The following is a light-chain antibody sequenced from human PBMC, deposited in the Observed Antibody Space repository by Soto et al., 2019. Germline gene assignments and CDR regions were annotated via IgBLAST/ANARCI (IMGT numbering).Light chain of an antibody. V-gene: IGLV2-14*03. CDR2: DVS. CDR1: SSDFGGYNY. CDR3: CSYTTSNTRQIV. J-gene: IGLJ1*01. Sequence: QSALTQPASVSGSPGQSITISCTGTSSDFGGYNYVSWYQHHPGKAPQLMIYDVSNRPSGVSNRFSGSKSGNTASLTISGLQPEDEADYYCCSYTTSNTRQIVFGTGTKLTVL.